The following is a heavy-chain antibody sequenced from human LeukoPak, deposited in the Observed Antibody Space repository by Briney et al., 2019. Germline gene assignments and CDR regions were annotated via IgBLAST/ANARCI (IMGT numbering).Heavy chain of an antibody. D-gene: IGHD3-10*01. V-gene: IGHV1-46*01. CDR1: GYTFTGYY. CDR3: ARGKVVTMVRGVIITYFDY. J-gene: IGHJ4*02. CDR2: IIPSDGST. Sequence: ASVKVSCKASGYTFTGYYMHWVRQAPGQGLEWMGIIIPSDGSTSYAQKFQGRVTMTRDTSTSTVYMELSSLRSEDTAVYYCARGKVVTMVRGVIITYFDYWGQGTLVTVSS.